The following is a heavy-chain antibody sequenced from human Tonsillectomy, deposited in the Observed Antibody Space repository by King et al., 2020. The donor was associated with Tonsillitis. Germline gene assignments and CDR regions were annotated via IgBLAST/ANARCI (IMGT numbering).Heavy chain of an antibody. CDR3: ARDSDYYGMDV. CDR1: GGSVSSGSYF. V-gene: IGHV4-61*01. Sequence: VQLQESGPGLVRPSETLSLTCTVSGGSVSSGSYFWSWIRQPPGKGLEWIGYIYYSGSTNYNPSLKSRVTISVDTPKNPFSLKLSSVTAADTAGYYCARDSDYYGMDVWGQGTTVTVSS. J-gene: IGHJ6*02. CDR2: IYYSGST.